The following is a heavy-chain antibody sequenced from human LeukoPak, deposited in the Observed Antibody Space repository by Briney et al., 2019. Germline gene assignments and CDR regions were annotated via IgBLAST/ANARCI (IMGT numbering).Heavy chain of an antibody. CDR3: ARLAGYCSSTSCSYYFDY. CDR1: GYSFTSYW. Sequence: GESLKISCKGSGYSFTSYWIGWVRQMPGKGLEWMGIIYPGDSDTRYSPSFQGQVTISADKSISTAYLQWSSLKASDAAMYYRARLAGYCSSTSCSYYFDYWGRGTLVTVSS. D-gene: IGHD2-2*01. J-gene: IGHJ4*02. CDR2: IYPGDSDT. V-gene: IGHV5-51*01.